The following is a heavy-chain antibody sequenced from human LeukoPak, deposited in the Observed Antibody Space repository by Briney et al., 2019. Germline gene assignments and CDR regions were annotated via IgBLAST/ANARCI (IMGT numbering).Heavy chain of an antibody. CDR1: GGPISSGGYY. D-gene: IGHD6-13*01. V-gene: IGHV4-31*03. J-gene: IGHJ4*02. CDR2: IYYSGST. CDR3: ARGLTWQGSSLDY. Sequence: SENLSLTCTVSGGPISSGGYYWRWIRQHPGKGLEWIGYIYYSGSTYYNPSLESRVTISVDTSKNQFSLKLSSVTAADTAVYYCARGLTWQGSSLDYWGQGTLVTVSS.